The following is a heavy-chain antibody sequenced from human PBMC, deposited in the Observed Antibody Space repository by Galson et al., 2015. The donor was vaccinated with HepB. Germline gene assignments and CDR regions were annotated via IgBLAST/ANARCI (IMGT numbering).Heavy chain of an antibody. CDR3: ARALTRVTTGEY. D-gene: IGHD3-16*01. J-gene: IGHJ4*02. CDR2: IYSVGST. Sequence: SLRLSCAASEFTVSNNDMSWVRQAPGKGLEWVSAIYSVGSTYYGDPEKCRLTTTIENSKNTLYHKMNSMRAEDTAVYYCARALTRVTTGEYWGQGTLVTVSS. V-gene: IGHV3-66*01. CDR1: EFTVSNND.